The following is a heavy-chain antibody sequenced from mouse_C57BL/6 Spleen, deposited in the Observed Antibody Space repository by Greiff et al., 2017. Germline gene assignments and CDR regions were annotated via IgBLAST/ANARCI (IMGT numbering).Heavy chain of an antibody. CDR2: LNPSSGYT. CDR1: GYTFPRYW. D-gene: IGHD1-1*01. V-gene: IGHV1-7*01. Sequence: QVPLQQSGAELAKPGASVTLSCKASGYTFPRYWMHWVKQWPGQGLEWIGYLNPSSGYTKYNQKFKDKATLTAYKSSSSAYMQRSSLTYEDSAVYYCTIITTAPFDYWGQGTTLTVSS. J-gene: IGHJ2*01. CDR3: TIITTAPFDY.